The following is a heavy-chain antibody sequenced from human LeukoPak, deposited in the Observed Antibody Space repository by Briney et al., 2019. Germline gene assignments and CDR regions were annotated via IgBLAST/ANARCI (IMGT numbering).Heavy chain of an antibody. J-gene: IGHJ4*02. CDR1: GPSFSDAW. Sequence: GGSLRLSCVASGPSFSDAWMSWVRQVPGKGLERVGHIRSTTDGGTTHYAAPVKGRFTMSRDGSRNTVYLQMNNLKTEDTAVYYCTTDRGLASRPLFDLWGQGTMVTVSS. CDR2: IRSTTDGGTT. D-gene: IGHD6-6*01. CDR3: TTDRGLASRPLFDL. V-gene: IGHV3-15*01.